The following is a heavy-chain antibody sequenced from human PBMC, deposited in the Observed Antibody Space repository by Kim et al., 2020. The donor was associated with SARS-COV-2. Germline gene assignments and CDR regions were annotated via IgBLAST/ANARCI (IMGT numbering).Heavy chain of an antibody. J-gene: IGHJ5*01. V-gene: IGHV4-4*08. CDR1: GGSISSYY. CDR2: IYNNCST. CDR3: SCARPGSGGVWLLRDYNW. D-gene: IGHD2-15*01. Sequence: SETLSLTCTVSGGSISSYYWNWIRQPPGQGLEWVGYIYNNCSTNSNPTLKSRSPITVATATNQFPLTLKSVTAAAAAASYYSCARPGSGGVWLLRDYNW.